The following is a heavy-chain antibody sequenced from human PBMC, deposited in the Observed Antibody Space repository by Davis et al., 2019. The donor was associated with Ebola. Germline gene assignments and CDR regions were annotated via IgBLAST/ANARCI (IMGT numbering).Heavy chain of an antibody. D-gene: IGHD4-11*01. J-gene: IGHJ6*02. V-gene: IGHV3-48*01. CDR2: IGTGSNSI. CDR3: ASRMTTALS. CDR1: GFTFSSYK. Sequence: GESLKISCAASGFTFSSYKFNWVRQAPGKGLAWVSYIGTGSNSIYYAESVKGRFTISRDNAKNSLYLYMNSLRVEDTAVYYCASRMTTALSWGQGTTVTVSS.